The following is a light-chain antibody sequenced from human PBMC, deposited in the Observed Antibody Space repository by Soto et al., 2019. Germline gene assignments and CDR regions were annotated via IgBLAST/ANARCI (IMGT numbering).Light chain of an antibody. CDR2: AAS. CDR3: QQSYSTPFT. V-gene: IGKV1-39*01. J-gene: IGKJ3*01. CDR1: QTIRNY. Sequence: DIQMTQSPSSLSASVGDRVTITCRASQTIRNYLNWYQQKPGKAPNLLIYAASSLQSGVPSRFSGSGSGTDFTLTISSLQPEDFATYSCQQSYSTPFTFGPGTKVDI.